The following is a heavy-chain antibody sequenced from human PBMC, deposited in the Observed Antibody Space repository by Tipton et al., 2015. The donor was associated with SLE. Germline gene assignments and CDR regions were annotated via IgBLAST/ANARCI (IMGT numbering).Heavy chain of an antibody. Sequence: TLSLTCTVSGGSIRSYYWTWIRQPPGKRLEWIAYIYHSGITNYNPSLKSRVTISVDTSKNQFSLELSSVTAADTAVYYCARGGYYFDSSGQFDYWGQETLVTVSS. V-gene: IGHV4-59*12. CDR2: IYHSGIT. J-gene: IGHJ4*02. D-gene: IGHD3-22*01. CDR3: ARGGYYFDSSGQFDY. CDR1: GGSIRSYY.